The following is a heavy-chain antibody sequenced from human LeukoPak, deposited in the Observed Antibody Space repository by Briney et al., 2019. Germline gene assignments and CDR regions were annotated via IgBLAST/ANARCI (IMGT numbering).Heavy chain of an antibody. D-gene: IGHD3-16*01. CDR3: ARGVWMNYGMDV. CDR2: INSDGSST. CDR1: GFTFSSYW. V-gene: IGHV3-74*01. J-gene: IGHJ6*02. Sequence: PGGSLRLSCAASGFTFSSYWMHWVRQAPGKGLVWVSRINSDGSSTSYADSVKGRFTISRDNAKNTLYLQMNSLGAEDTALYYCARGVWMNYGMDVWGQGTTVTVSS.